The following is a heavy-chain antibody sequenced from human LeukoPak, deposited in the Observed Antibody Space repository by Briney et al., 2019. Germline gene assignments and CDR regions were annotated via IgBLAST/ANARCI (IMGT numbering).Heavy chain of an antibody. Sequence: GESLKISCKGSGXSFTSYYITWVRLMPGKGLEWMGRIDPHDSYTNYSPSFQGHVTISADKSISTAYLQWSSLTASDTAIYYCARSNYGSGSYKDYWGQGTLVTVSS. D-gene: IGHD3-10*01. CDR3: ARSNYGSGSYKDY. CDR1: GXSFTSYY. J-gene: IGHJ4*02. CDR2: IDPHDSYT. V-gene: IGHV5-10-1*01.